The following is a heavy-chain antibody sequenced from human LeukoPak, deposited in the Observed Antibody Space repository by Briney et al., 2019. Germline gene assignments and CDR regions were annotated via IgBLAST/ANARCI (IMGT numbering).Heavy chain of an antibody. V-gene: IGHV3-23*01. D-gene: IGHD6-19*01. Sequence: SGGSLRLSCAASGFTFSSYAMSWVRQAPGKGLEWVSVSGGGVTTYYADSVKGRFTVSRDNSKNTLYLQMNSLRAEDTAVYYCAKSAVSGHHYFDYWGEGTLVTVSS. J-gene: IGHJ4*02. CDR1: GFTFSSYA. CDR3: AKSAVSGHHYFDY. CDR2: SGGGVTT.